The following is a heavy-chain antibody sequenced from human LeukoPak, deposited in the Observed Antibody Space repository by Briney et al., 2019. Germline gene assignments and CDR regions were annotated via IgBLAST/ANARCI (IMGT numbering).Heavy chain of an antibody. CDR2: MNPNSGNT. J-gene: IGHJ5*02. CDR1: GYTFTSYD. Sequence: ASVKVSCKASGYTFTSYDINWVRQATGQGLEWMGWMNPNSGNTGYAQKFQGRVTMTRNTSISTAYMELSSLRSEDTAVYYCCSSSWYRNWFDPWGQGTLVTVSP. CDR3: CSSSWYRNWFDP. V-gene: IGHV1-8*01. D-gene: IGHD6-13*01.